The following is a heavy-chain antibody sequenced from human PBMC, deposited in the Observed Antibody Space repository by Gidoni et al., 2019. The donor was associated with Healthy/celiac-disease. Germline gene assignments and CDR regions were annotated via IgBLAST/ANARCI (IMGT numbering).Heavy chain of an antibody. V-gene: IGHV4-39*01. D-gene: IGHD6-19*01. Sequence: QLQLQESGPGLVKPSETLSITCTVSGGSISSSSYYWGWIRQPPGKGLEWIGSIYYSGSTYYNPSLKSRVTISVDTSKNQFSLKLSSVTAADTAVYYCARHQPHSSGWYVAFDIWGQGTMVTVSS. CDR1: GGSISSSSYY. CDR2: IYYSGST. CDR3: ARHQPHSSGWYVAFDI. J-gene: IGHJ3*02.